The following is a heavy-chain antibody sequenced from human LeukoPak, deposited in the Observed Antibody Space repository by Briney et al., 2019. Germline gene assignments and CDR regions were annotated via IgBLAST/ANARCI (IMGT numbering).Heavy chain of an antibody. Sequence: SETLSLTCTVSGGSISSSSYYWSWIRQPPGKGLEWIGEINHSGSTNYNPSLKSRVTISVDTSKNQFSLKLSSVTAADTAVYYCARDINYYDSSGYYYAHYWYFDLWGRGTLVTVSS. D-gene: IGHD3-22*01. CDR1: GGSISSSSYY. V-gene: IGHV4-39*07. CDR3: ARDINYYDSSGYYYAHYWYFDL. J-gene: IGHJ2*01. CDR2: INHSGST.